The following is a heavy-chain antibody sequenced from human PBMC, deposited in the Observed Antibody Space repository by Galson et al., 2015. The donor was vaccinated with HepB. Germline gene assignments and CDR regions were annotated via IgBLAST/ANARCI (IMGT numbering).Heavy chain of an antibody. CDR1: GFSLSTRGMC. CDR3: ARMRYYYGSGTLDSFDY. CDR2: IGWDDDK. Sequence: PALVKPTQTLTLPCTFSGFSLSTRGMCVSWIRQPPGKALEWLARIGWDDDKYYSTSLKTRLTISKDTSKNQVVLTMTNMDPVDTATYYCARMRYYYGSGTLDSFDYWGQGTLVTVSS. J-gene: IGHJ4*02. V-gene: IGHV2-70*11. D-gene: IGHD3-10*01.